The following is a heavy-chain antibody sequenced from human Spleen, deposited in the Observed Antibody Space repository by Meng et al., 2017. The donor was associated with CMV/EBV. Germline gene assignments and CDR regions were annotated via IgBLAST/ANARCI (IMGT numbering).Heavy chain of an antibody. J-gene: IGHJ4*02. CDR3: AREYPQLAYFDY. CDR2: ILYDGSDE. CDR1: GFTFSSYA. V-gene: IGHV3-30*04. D-gene: IGHD6-13*01. Sequence: GESLKISCAVSGFTFSSYAMHWVRQAPGKGLEWVAVILYDGSDEYYADSVRGRFTISRDNSKNTLFLQMNSLRLEDTAVYYCAREYPQLAYFDYWGQGTLVTVSS.